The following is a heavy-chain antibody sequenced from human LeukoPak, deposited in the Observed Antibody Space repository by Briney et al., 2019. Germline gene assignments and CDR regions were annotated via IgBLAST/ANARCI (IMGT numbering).Heavy chain of an antibody. D-gene: IGHD3-16*02. CDR1: GYTFTGYY. V-gene: IGHV1-2*02. J-gene: IGHJ4*02. CDR2: INPSSGGT. CDR3: ARLVGGYRADY. Sequence: ASVKVSCKASGYTFTGYYLHWVRQAPGQGLEWMGWINPSSGGTNYAQKFQGRVTMTRDTSISTAYMELSRLRSDDTAVYYCARLVGGYRADYWGQGTLVTVSS.